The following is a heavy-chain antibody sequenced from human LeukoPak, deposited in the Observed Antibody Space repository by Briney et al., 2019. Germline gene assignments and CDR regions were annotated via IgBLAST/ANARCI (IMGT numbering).Heavy chain of an antibody. Sequence: GGSLRLSCAASAFTFSNYAMSWVHQAPGKGLEWVSAISGGGVSTYYADSVRGRFTISRDNSKNTLYLQMNSLRAEDTAVYYCAWILTAAGTRYWGQGTLATVSS. D-gene: IGHD6-13*01. CDR2: ISGGGVST. V-gene: IGHV3-23*01. J-gene: IGHJ4*02. CDR1: AFTFSNYA. CDR3: AWILTAAGTRY.